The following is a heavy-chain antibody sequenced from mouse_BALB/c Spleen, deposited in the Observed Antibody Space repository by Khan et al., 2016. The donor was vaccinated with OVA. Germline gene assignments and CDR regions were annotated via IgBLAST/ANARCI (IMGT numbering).Heavy chain of an antibody. CDR1: GFSLTSYA. Sequence: QMQLEESGPGLVAPSQSLSITCTVTGFSLTSYAIHWIRQPPGKGLEWLGVIWAGGSTNYNSALMSRLSISKDNSKSQVFLKMNSLQTHDTAIYYCARKREPDYFDYWGQGTTLTVSS. CDR3: ARKREPDYFDY. J-gene: IGHJ2*01. V-gene: IGHV2-9*02. CDR2: IWAGGST.